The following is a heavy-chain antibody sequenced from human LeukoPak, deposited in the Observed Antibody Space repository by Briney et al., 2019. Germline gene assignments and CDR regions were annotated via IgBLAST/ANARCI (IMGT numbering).Heavy chain of an antibody. D-gene: IGHD3-22*01. V-gene: IGHV1-69*06. Sequence: SVKVSCKASGGTFSSYAISWVRQAPRQGLEWMGGIIPIFGTANYAQKFQGRVTITADKSTSTAYMELSSLRSEDTAVYYCARSHYYYDSSGYSLDAFDIWGQGTMVTVSS. CDR2: IIPIFGTA. CDR1: GGTFSSYA. CDR3: ARSHYYYDSSGYSLDAFDI. J-gene: IGHJ3*02.